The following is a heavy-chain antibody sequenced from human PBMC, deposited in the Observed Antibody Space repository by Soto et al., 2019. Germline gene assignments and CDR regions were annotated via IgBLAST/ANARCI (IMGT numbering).Heavy chain of an antibody. D-gene: IGHD3-22*01. CDR3: ARGRRDYYDSGDWVPLAY. V-gene: IGHV1-8*01. CDR2: MNPDSGDT. CDR1: GYTFTNYD. J-gene: IGHJ4*02. Sequence: ASVKVSCKASGYTFTNYDINWVRQATGQGLEWMGWMNPDSGDTRYAQEFQGRVTMTRDTSISTAYMELGSLRSEDTAVYYCARGRRDYYDSGDWVPLAYWGQGTLVTVSS.